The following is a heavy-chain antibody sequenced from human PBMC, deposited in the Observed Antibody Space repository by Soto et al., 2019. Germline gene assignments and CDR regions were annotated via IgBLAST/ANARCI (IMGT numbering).Heavy chain of an antibody. J-gene: IGHJ6*02. CDR3: ASLNNWSSGDGRIDV. CDR2: IMPLYAKP. V-gene: IGHV1-69*01. CDR1: GGTFNTYT. Sequence: QVQLVQSGAEVKKPGSSVKVSCKASGGTFNTYTISWVRQVPGQGLEWMGGIMPLYAKPTYAQPFLGRLTIGGDQPTSTVYMEVSSPRSEDTALYYCASLNNWSSGDGRIDVWGRGTAVSVSS. D-gene: IGHD1-26*01.